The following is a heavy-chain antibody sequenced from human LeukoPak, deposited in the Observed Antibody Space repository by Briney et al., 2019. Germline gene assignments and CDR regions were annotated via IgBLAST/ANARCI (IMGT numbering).Heavy chain of an antibody. CDR2: ISSSSSYI. CDR1: GFTFSSYS. CDR3: AKGSYSSSWYDAFDI. Sequence: PGGSLRLSCAASGFTFSSYSMNWVRQAPGKGLEWVSSISSSSSYIYYADSVKGRFTISRDNAKNSLYLQMNSLRAEDTALYYCAKGSYSSSWYDAFDIWGQGTMVTVSS. D-gene: IGHD6-13*01. V-gene: IGHV3-21*04. J-gene: IGHJ3*02.